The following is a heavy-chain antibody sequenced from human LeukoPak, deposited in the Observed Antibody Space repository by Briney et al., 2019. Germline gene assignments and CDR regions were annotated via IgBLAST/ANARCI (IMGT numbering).Heavy chain of an antibody. CDR3: AKVPGTTMAVDYFDY. CDR2: ISGSGGST. J-gene: IGHJ4*02. D-gene: IGHD1-1*01. V-gene: IGHV3-23*01. CDR1: GFTFSSYE. Sequence: GGSLRLSCAASGFTFSSYEMNWVRQAPGKGLEWVSAISGSGGSTYYADSVKGRFTISRDNSKNTLYLQMNSLRAEDTAVYYCAKVPGTTMAVDYFDYWGQGTLVTVSS.